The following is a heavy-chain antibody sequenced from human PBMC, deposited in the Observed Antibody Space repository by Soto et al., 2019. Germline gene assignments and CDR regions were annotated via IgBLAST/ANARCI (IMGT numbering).Heavy chain of an antibody. CDR3: AREGGTMVRGVDSSSHWFDH. CDR2: INPSGGST. D-gene: IGHD3-10*01. Sequence: ASVKVSCKASVYTFTSYYMHWVRQAPGQGLEWMGIINPSGGSTSYAQKFQGRVTMTRDTSTSTVYMELSSLRSEDTAVYYCAREGGTMVRGVDSSSHWFDHWGQGTLVTVSS. V-gene: IGHV1-46*01. CDR1: VYTFTSYY. J-gene: IGHJ5*02.